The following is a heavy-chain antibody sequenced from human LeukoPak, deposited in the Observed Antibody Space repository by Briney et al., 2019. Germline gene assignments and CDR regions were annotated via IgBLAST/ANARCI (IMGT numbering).Heavy chain of an antibody. CDR1: GLTISINY. D-gene: IGHD2-2*01. J-gene: IGHJ4*02. Sequence: GGSLRLSCAASGLTISINYMSWVRQAPGMGLEWVSILYADGTTFYLDSLKGRFTIARDNSKNTLYLQMNSLRAEDTAVYYCTRWFCTTTNCYYDYWGQGTLVTVSS. CDR2: LYADGTT. V-gene: IGHV3-53*01. CDR3: TRWFCTTTNCYYDY.